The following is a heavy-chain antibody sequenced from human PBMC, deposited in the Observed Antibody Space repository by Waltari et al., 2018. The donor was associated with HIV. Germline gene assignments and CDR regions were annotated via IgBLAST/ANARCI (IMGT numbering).Heavy chain of an antibody. CDR1: GYTFPTYG. Sequence: QVQLVQSGAEVKKPGASVKVLCKASGYTFPTYGITWVRQAPGQGLDWMGWISAYNGDTNYGQKFQGRVTMTTDTSTSTAYMELRGLRSDDTAVYYCARVTIGGSDYWGQGTLVIVSS. CDR2: ISAYNGDT. V-gene: IGHV1-18*01. J-gene: IGHJ4*02. CDR3: ARVTIGGSDY. D-gene: IGHD1-26*01.